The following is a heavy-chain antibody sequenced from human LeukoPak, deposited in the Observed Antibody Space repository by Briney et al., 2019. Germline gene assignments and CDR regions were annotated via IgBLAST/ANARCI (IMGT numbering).Heavy chain of an antibody. CDR1: GGSFSGYY. CDR3: ARDGVAVAPTGSNWYFDL. D-gene: IGHD6-19*01. J-gene: IGHJ2*01. V-gene: IGHV4-34*01. Sequence: PSETLSLTCAVYGGSFSGYYWSWIRQPPGKGLEWIGEINHSGSTNYNPSLKSRVTISVDTSKNQFSLKLSSVTAADTAVYYCARDGVAVAPTGSNWYFDLWGRGRLVTVSS. CDR2: INHSGST.